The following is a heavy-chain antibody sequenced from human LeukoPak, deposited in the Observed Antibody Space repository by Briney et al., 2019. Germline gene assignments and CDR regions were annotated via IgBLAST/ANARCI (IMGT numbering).Heavy chain of an antibody. D-gene: IGHD3-22*01. V-gene: IGHV3-33*06. J-gene: IGHJ4*02. CDR1: GFTFSSYG. Sequence: GGSLRLSCAASGFTFSSYGMHWVRQAPGKGLEWVAVIWYDGSNKYYADSVKGRFTISRDNSKNTLYLQMNNLRAEDTAVYYCAKADYYDSSGPEINWGQGTLVTVSS. CDR3: AKADYYDSSGPEIN. CDR2: IWYDGSNK.